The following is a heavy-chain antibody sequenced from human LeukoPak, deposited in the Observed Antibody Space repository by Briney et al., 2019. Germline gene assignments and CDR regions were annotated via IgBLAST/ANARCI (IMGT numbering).Heavy chain of an antibody. Sequence: GGSLRLPCAAFGFTFSSYAMSWVRQAPGKGLEWVSAISGSGGSTYYADSVKGRFTISRDNSKNTLYLQMNSLRAEDTAVYYCANERGAYYFVYWGQRTLVTVSS. D-gene: IGHD4-17*01. CDR3: ANERGAYYFVY. V-gene: IGHV3-23*01. CDR1: GFTFSSYA. CDR2: ISGSGGST. J-gene: IGHJ4*02.